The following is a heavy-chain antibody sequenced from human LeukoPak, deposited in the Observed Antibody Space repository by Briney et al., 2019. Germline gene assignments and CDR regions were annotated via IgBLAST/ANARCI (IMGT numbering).Heavy chain of an antibody. V-gene: IGHV4-39*01. CDR2: IYYSGST. Sequence: SETLSLTCTVSGGSISSSSHYWGWIRQPPGKGLEWIGSIYYSGSTYYNPSLKRRVTISVDTSKNQFSLKLSSVTAADTAVYYCARHRPTDYGGFDYWGQGTLVTVSS. CDR1: GGSISSSSHY. D-gene: IGHD4-17*01. CDR3: ARHRPTDYGGFDY. J-gene: IGHJ4*02.